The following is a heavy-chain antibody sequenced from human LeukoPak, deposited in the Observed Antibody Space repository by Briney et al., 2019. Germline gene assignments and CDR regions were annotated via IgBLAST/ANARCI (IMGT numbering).Heavy chain of an antibody. D-gene: IGHD6-13*01. Sequence: SSETLSLTCTVSGGSISSYYWSWIRQPPGKGLEWIGYIYYSGSTNYNPSLKSRVTISVDTSKNQFSLKLSSVTAADTAVYYCARPGIAAAAGAFDIWGQGTMVTVSS. V-gene: IGHV4-59*08. CDR2: IYYSGST. J-gene: IGHJ3*02. CDR3: ARPGIAAAAGAFDI. CDR1: GGSISSYY.